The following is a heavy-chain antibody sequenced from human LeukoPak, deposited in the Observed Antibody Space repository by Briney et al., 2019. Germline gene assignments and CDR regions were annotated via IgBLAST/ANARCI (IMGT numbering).Heavy chain of an antibody. Sequence: GGSLRLSCAASGFTFSSYAMSWVRQAPGKGLEWVSAFTGSGDNTYYADSVKGRFTISRDNAKNTFYLQMNSPRAEDTAVYYCARLKGGACYCSRTSCLYYFDYWGQGTLVTVSS. V-gene: IGHV3-23*01. CDR1: GFTFSSYA. CDR3: ARLKGGACYCSRTSCLYYFDY. D-gene: IGHD2-2*01. J-gene: IGHJ4*02. CDR2: FTGSGDNT.